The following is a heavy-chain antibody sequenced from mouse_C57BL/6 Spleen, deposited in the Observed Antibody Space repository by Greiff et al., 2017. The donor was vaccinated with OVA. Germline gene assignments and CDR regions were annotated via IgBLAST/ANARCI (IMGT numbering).Heavy chain of an antibody. CDR1: GYTFTGYW. J-gene: IGHJ3*01. CDR3: ARFLYYDYDKGFAY. Sequence: QVQLKQSGAELMKPGASVKLSCKATGYTFTGYWIEWVKQRPGHGLEWIGEILPGSGSTNYNEKFKGKATFTADTSSNTAYMQLSSLTTEDSAIYYCARFLYYDYDKGFAYWGQGTLVTVSA. V-gene: IGHV1-9*01. CDR2: ILPGSGST. D-gene: IGHD2-4*01.